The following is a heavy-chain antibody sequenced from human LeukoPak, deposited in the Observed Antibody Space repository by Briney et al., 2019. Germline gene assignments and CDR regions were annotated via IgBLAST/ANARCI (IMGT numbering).Heavy chain of an antibody. J-gene: IGHJ4*02. Sequence: SETLSLTCTVSGGSISSSSYYWGWIRQPPGKGLEWIGSIYYSGSTYYNPSLKSRVTISVDTSKNQFSLKLSSVTAADTAVYYCARDMITFGGVIASPIDYWGQGTLVTVSS. D-gene: IGHD3-16*02. V-gene: IGHV4-39*07. CDR3: ARDMITFGGVIASPIDY. CDR1: GGSISSSSYY. CDR2: IYYSGST.